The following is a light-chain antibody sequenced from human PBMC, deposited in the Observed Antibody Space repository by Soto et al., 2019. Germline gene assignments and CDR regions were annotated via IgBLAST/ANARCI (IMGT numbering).Light chain of an antibody. J-gene: IGKJ3*01. Sequence: AIQLTQSPSSMSASVGDRVTITCRTSQDVNSALAWYQQKPGKSPKLLIYGASSLESGVPSRFSGSGSETDFTLTINSLQPEDFATYYCQQFNGYPHTFGPGTKVDIE. V-gene: IGKV1-13*02. CDR1: QDVNSA. CDR2: GAS. CDR3: QQFNGYPHT.